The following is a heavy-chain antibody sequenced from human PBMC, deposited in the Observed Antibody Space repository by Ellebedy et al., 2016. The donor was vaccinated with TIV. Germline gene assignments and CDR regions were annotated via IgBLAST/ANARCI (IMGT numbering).Heavy chain of an antibody. CDR1: RYSFTSYW. D-gene: IGHD3-10*01. Sequence: ASVKVSXKGSRYSFTSYWIGWVRQMPGKGLEWMGIIYPGDSDTRYSPSFQGQVTISADKSISTAYLQWSSLKASDTAMYYCARLTMVRGVIITLDYGMDVWGQGTTVTVSS. J-gene: IGHJ6*02. V-gene: IGHV5-51*01. CDR2: IYPGDSDT. CDR3: ARLTMVRGVIITLDYGMDV.